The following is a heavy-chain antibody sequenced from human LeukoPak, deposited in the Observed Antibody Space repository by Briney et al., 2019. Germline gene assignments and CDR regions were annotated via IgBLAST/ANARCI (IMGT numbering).Heavy chain of an antibody. CDR1: GGSSSGYY. Sequence: PSETLSLTCAVYGGSSSGYYWSWIRQPPGKGLEWIGEINHSGSTNYNPSLKSRVTISVDTSKNQFSLKLSSVTAADTAVYYCARGPRAYDSSGYRADDAFDIWGQGTMVTVSS. CDR2: INHSGST. V-gene: IGHV4-34*01. CDR3: ARGPRAYDSSGYRADDAFDI. D-gene: IGHD3-22*01. J-gene: IGHJ3*02.